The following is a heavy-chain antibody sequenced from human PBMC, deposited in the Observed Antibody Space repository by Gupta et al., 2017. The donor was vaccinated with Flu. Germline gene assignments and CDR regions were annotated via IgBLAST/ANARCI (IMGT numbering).Heavy chain of an antibody. CDR2: INPNSGGT. D-gene: IGHD1-26*01. CDR1: CYTFYVHY. Sequence: QVQLVLSGAVVKMPGASVKVSCQASCYTFYVHYLNWVRQAPGQGLERLGWINPNSGGTNDAQGFQGKVTLTRDTSITTAYMELTRLRSDDTAVYYCVRDVEFVVLSSSGPTSPSVPWPAAYGMDVWGQGTTVTVSS. V-gene: IGHV1-2*02. J-gene: IGHJ6*02. CDR3: VRDVEFVVLSSSGPTSPSVPWPAAYGMDV.